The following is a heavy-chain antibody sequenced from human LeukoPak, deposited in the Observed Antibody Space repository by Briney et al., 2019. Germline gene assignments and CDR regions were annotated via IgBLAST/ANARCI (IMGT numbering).Heavy chain of an antibody. CDR3: AREDTAAPYYYYGMDV. Sequence: SRTLSLTCAISGDSVSSNSAAWNWIRQSPSRGLEWLGRTYYRSKWYNDYAVSVKSRITINPDTSKNQFSLQLNSVTPEDTAVYYCAREDTAAPYYYYGMDVWGQGTTVTVSS. J-gene: IGHJ6*02. D-gene: IGHD5-18*01. V-gene: IGHV6-1*01. CDR1: GDSVSSNSAA. CDR2: TYYRSKWYN.